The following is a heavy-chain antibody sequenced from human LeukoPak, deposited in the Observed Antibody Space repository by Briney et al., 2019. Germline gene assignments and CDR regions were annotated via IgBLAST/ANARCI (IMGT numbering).Heavy chain of an antibody. CDR1: GFTFDDYA. D-gene: IGHD4-23*01. J-gene: IGHJ4*02. Sequence: GRSLRLSCAASGFTFDDYAMHWVRQAPGKGLEWVSGISWNSGSIGYADSVKGRFTISRDNAKNTLYLQMNSLSTEDTAVYYCASGYSSDYGGNVYWGRGTLVTVSS. CDR3: ASGYSSDYGGNVY. V-gene: IGHV3-9*01. CDR2: ISWNSGSI.